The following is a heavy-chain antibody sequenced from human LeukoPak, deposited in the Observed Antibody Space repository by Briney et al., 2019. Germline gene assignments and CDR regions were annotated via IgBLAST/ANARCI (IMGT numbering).Heavy chain of an antibody. CDR3: AKRGRYYFDQ. CDR2: ITASGGT. V-gene: IGHV3-23*01. CDR1: GFTFSSYA. Sequence: GGSLRLSCAASGFTFSSYAMSWVRQAPGKGLEWVPTITASGGTYYADSLKGRFIISRDTSKNTLYLQINSLRAEDTAVYYCAKRGRYYFDQWGQGTLVTVSS. J-gene: IGHJ4*02.